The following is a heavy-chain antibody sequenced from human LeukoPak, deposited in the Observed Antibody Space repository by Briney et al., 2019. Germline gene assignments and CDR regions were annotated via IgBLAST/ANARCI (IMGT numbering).Heavy chain of an antibody. CDR3: AREGFHGRELFPTFDY. V-gene: IGHV1-46*01. D-gene: IGHD3-10*01. CDR1: GYTFSGYY. J-gene: IGHJ4*02. Sequence: ASVKVSCKASGYTFSGYYMHWVRQAPGQGLEWVGIITPSGDSTNYAQKFQGRVTMTRDTSTSTVYMELSSLRSEDTAVYYCAREGFHGRELFPTFDYWGQGTLVTVSS. CDR2: ITPSGDST.